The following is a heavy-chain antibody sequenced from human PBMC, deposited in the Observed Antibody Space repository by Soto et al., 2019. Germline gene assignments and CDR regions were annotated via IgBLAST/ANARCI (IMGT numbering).Heavy chain of an antibody. J-gene: IGHJ4*02. CDR2: IGASGAGT. CDR1: GFTFSGYA. V-gene: IGHV3-23*01. D-gene: IGHD1-26*01. Sequence: GGYLRLSCAASGFTFSGYAMSWVRQAPGKGLEWVSGIGASGAGTYYADFVKGRFIISRDNSKNTLHLQMNSLRAEDTAVYYCAVRKTGSYFDYWGQGTLVTVSS. CDR3: AVRKTGSYFDY.